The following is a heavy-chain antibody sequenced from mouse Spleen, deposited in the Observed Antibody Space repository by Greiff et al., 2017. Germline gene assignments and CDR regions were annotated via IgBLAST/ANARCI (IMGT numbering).Heavy chain of an antibody. CDR3: ARVDDGYWFAY. Sequence: QVQLQQPGAELVRPGSSVKLSCKASGYTFTSYWMDWVKQRPGQGLEWIGNIYPSDSETHYNQKFKDKATLTVDKSSSTAYMQLSSLTSEDSAVYYCARVDDGYWFAYGGQGTLVTVSA. CDR1: GYTFTSYW. V-gene: IGHV1-61*01. D-gene: IGHD2-3*01. CDR2: IYPSDSET. J-gene: IGHJ3*01.